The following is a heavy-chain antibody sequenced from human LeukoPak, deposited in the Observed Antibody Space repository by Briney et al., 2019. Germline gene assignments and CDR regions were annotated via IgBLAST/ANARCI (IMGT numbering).Heavy chain of an antibody. CDR1: GFTVSSNY. CDR3: ARAGGLPRPYFDY. Sequence: SGGSLRLSCAASGFTVSSNYMSWVRQAPGKGLEWVSVIYSGGSTYYADSVKGRFTISRDNSKNTLYLQMNSLRAEDTAVYYCARAGGLPRPYFDYWGQGTLVTVSS. J-gene: IGHJ4*02. V-gene: IGHV3-66*01. D-gene: IGHD4-23*01. CDR2: IYSGGST.